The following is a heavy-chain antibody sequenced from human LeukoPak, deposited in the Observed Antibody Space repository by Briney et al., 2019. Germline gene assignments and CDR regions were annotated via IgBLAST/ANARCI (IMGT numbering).Heavy chain of an antibody. CDR1: GFTFSSYA. J-gene: IGHJ4*02. CDR3: AKDISGYSYGSPFDY. Sequence: QPGGSLRLSCAASGFTFSSYAMSWVRQAPGKGLEWVSAISGSGGSTYYADSVKGRFTISRDNSKNTLYLQMNGLRAEDTAVYYCAKDISGYSYGSPFDYWGQGTLVTVSS. CDR2: ISGSGGST. V-gene: IGHV3-23*01. D-gene: IGHD5-18*01.